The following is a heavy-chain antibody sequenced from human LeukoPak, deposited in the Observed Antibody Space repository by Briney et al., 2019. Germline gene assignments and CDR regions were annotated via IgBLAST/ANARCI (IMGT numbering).Heavy chain of an antibody. D-gene: IGHD1-26*01. Sequence: ASVKVSCKVSGYTLTELSMHWVRQAPGKGLEWMGGFDPEDGETIYAQKFQGRVTMTEDTSTDTAYMELSSLRSEDTAVYYCATDRPTNPWEPLDYWGQGTLVTVSS. CDR1: GYTLTELS. J-gene: IGHJ4*02. V-gene: IGHV1-24*01. CDR2: FDPEDGET. CDR3: ATDRPTNPWEPLDY.